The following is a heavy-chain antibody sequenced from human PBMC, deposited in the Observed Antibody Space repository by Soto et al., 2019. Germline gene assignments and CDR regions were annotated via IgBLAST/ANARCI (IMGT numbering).Heavy chain of an antibody. D-gene: IGHD1-1*01. CDR3: ARENWNDEIGFDP. CDR2: IYYSGST. J-gene: IGHJ5*02. Sequence: SETLSLTCTVSGGSISSYYWSWIRQPPGKGLEWIGYIYYSGSTNYNPSLKSRVTISVDTSKNQFSLKLSSVTAADTAVYYCARENWNDEIGFDPWGQGTLVTVSS. V-gene: IGHV4-59*01. CDR1: GGSISSYY.